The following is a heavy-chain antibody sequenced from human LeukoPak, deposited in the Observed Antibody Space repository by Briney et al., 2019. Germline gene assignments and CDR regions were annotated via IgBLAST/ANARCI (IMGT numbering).Heavy chain of an antibody. CDR3: ARGVSSRHLGFDY. CDR1: GGSISSSSYY. Sequence: SETLSLTCTVSGGSISSSSYYWGWIRQPPGKGLEWIGSIYYSGSTYYNPSLKSRVTISVDTSKNQFSLKLSSVTAADTAVYYCARGVSSRHLGFDYWGQGTLVTVSS. V-gene: IGHV4-39*07. J-gene: IGHJ4*02. D-gene: IGHD6-13*01. CDR2: IYYSGST.